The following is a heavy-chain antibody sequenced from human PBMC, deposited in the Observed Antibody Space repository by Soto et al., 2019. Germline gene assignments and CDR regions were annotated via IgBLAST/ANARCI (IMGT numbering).Heavy chain of an antibody. V-gene: IGHV3-48*02. CDR3: ARVPSSGSYRSYSYFGMDV. D-gene: IGHD1-26*01. CDR1: GFTLRTYS. J-gene: IGHJ6*02. Sequence: EVQLVESGGGLVQPGGSLRVSCAASGFTLRTYSLNWVRQAPGRGPEWISYISSSGSNIYYADSVKGRFTVSRDNAKNSLSLQMNSLRDEDTAVYYCARVPSSGSYRSYSYFGMDVWGPGTTVTVSS. CDR2: ISSSGSNI.